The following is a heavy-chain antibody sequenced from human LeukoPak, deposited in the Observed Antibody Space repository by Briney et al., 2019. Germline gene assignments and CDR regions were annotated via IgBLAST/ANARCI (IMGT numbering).Heavy chain of an antibody. CDR1: GFTFSGYG. CDR2: IWYDGNNK. V-gene: IGHV3-33*06. J-gene: IGHJ4*02. Sequence: QPGRSLRLSCAASGFTFSGYGMHWVRQAPVKGLEWVAVIWYDGNNKYYADSVKGRFTISRENSKNTLYLQMNSLRAEDTAVYYCAKDWGYTTMVSYYFDYWGQGALVTVSS. CDR3: AKDWGYTTMVSYYFDY. D-gene: IGHD5-18*01.